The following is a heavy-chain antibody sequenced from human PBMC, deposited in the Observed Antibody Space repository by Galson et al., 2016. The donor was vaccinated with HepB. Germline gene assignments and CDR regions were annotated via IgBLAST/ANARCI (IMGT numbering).Heavy chain of an antibody. CDR1: GFPFKNSI. CDR2: MSSHALSI. CDR3: ARRYGDYFDY. J-gene: IGHJ4*02. Sequence: SLRLSCAASGFPFKNSIMNWVRQAPGRGLEWISSMSSHALSINYADSVKGRFAISRDDTRNPLYLQMHSLRGEDTALYYCARRYGDYFDYWGQGTLVTVSS. D-gene: IGHD4-17*01. V-gene: IGHV3-48*01.